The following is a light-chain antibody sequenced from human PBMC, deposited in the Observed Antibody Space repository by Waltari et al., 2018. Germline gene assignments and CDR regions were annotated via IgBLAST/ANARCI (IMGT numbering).Light chain of an antibody. J-gene: IGLJ2*01. V-gene: IGLV1-51*01. CDR2: DHN. Sequence: QSVLTQPPSVSAAPGQKVTISCSGSISNIGNYYVSWYHQPPGAAPRLLIYDHNTRPSGIPDRFSASQSGPSATLGRTGLQIGDEADYYCATWDNSLREVVFGGGTKLTVL. CDR3: ATWDNSLREVV. CDR1: ISNIGNYY.